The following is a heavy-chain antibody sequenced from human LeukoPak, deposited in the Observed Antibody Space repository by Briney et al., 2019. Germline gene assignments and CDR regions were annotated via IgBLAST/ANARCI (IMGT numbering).Heavy chain of an antibody. Sequence: GASVTVSCKTSGYTFITYYIHWMRQVPGQGFEWMGWINPHSGGTNFAQKFLGRVTMTRDTSINTAYMEISRLRSDDTAIYYCARNPTLQLWLPEARFDPWGQGTLVTVSS. CDR3: ARNPTLQLWLPEARFDP. CDR2: INPHSGGT. J-gene: IGHJ5*02. V-gene: IGHV1-2*02. D-gene: IGHD5-18*01. CDR1: GYTFITYY.